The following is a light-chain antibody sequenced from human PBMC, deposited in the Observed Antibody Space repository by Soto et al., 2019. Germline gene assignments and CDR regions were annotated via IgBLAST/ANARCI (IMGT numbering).Light chain of an antibody. V-gene: IGLV2-14*01. CDR1: SSDVGGYSY. J-gene: IGLJ1*01. Sequence: QSVLPQPASVSGSPGQSITISCTGTSSDVGGYSYVSWYQQHPGKAPKLMIYDVSNRPSGVSNRFSGSKSGNTASLTISGLQAEDEADYYCSSYTSSSTRVFGTGTKVTVL. CDR3: SSYTSSSTRV. CDR2: DVS.